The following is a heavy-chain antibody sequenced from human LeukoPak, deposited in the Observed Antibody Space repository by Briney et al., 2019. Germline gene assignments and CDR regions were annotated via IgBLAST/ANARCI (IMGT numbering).Heavy chain of an antibody. CDR1: GFNLNNYA. V-gene: IGHV3-23*01. CDR3: AKGDAIDH. CDR2: VTGPGDTT. Sequence: GGSLRLSCAASGFNLNNYAMNWVRQAPGKGLECVAAVTGPGDTTYYADSVKGRFIISRDSFKDILYLQMNRLGAEDTALYYCAKGDAIDHWGQGTLVTVSS. J-gene: IGHJ4*02. D-gene: IGHD2-21*01.